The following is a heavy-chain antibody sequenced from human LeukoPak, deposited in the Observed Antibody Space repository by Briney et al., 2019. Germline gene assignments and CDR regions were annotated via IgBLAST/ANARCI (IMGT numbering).Heavy chain of an antibody. CDR1: GYTFTGYY. V-gene: IGHV1-2*02. CDR3: ATLYGDYVASDY. Sequence: GASVKVSCKASGYTFTGYYMHWVRQAPGQGLEWMGWISPNSGGTNYAQKFLGRVTMTRDTSISTAYMELSWLRSDDTAVYYCATLYGDYVASDYWGQGTLVTVSS. D-gene: IGHD4-17*01. J-gene: IGHJ4*02. CDR2: ISPNSGGT.